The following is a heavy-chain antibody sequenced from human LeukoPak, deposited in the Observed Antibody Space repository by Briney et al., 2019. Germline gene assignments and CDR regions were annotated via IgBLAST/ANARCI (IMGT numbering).Heavy chain of an antibody. D-gene: IGHD2-15*01. J-gene: IGHJ4*02. CDR1: AGTFSSYA. V-gene: IGHV1-69*01. CDR2: IIPIFGTA. Sequence: SVKVSCKASAGTFSSYAISWVRQAPGQGLEWMGGIIPIFGTANYAQKFQGRVTITADESTSTAYMELSSLRSEDTAVYYCARSSALSVRPTSLDYSGQGTLVTVSS. CDR3: ARSSALSVRPTSLDY.